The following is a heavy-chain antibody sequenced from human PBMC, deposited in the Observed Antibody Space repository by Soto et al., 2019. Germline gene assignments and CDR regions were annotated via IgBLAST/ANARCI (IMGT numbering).Heavy chain of an antibody. CDR3: AKDPVLRFSYYFDY. V-gene: IGHV3-66*01. Sequence: PGGSLRLSCAASGFTVSSNYVTWVRQAPGKGLEWVSVIHSGGSTDYADSVKGRFTISRDNSKNTLYLQMNSLRAEDTAVYYCAKDPVLRFSYYFDYWGQGTLVTVSS. CDR1: GFTVSSNY. CDR2: IHSGGST. D-gene: IGHD3-3*01. J-gene: IGHJ4*02.